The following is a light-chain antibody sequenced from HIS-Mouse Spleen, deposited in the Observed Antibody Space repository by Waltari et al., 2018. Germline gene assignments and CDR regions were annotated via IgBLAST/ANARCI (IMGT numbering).Light chain of an antibody. CDR1: SSDVGSYHL. Sequence: QSALTQPASVSGSPGQSITISCTGTSSDVGSYHLVSWYQQHPVKAPKLMIYEGSKRPSGVSNRFSGSKSGNTASLTISGLQAEDEADYYCCSYAGSSTLVFGGGTKLTVL. CDR2: EGS. V-gene: IGLV2-23*01. CDR3: CSYAGSSTLV. J-gene: IGLJ3*02.